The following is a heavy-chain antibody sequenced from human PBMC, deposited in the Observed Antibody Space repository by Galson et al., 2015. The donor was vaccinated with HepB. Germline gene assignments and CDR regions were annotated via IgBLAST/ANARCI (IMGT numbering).Heavy chain of an antibody. J-gene: IGHJ4*02. V-gene: IGHV3-48*01. CDR1: GFNISNYS. CDR2: LSRSLSTI. Sequence: SLRLSCAVSGFNISNYSMNWVRQAPGKGLEWVSFLSRSLSTIYYADSVKGRFTISRDNAKNSLSLHMNSLRAEDTAVYYCATNVKYWGQGTLVTVSS. CDR3: ATNVKY.